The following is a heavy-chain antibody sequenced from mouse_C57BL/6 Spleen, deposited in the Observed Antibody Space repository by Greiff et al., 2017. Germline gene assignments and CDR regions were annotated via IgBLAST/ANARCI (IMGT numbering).Heavy chain of an antibody. CDR1: GYTFTSYW. Sequence: QVQLQQPGAELVRPGSSVKLSCKASGYTFTSYWMDWVKQRPGQGLEWIGNIYPSDSETHYNQKFKDKATLTVDNSSSTAYMQLSSLTSEDSAVYYCARRDDGAWFAYWGQGTLVTVSA. J-gene: IGHJ3*01. D-gene: IGHD2-3*01. CDR2: IYPSDSET. V-gene: IGHV1-61*01. CDR3: ARRDDGAWFAY.